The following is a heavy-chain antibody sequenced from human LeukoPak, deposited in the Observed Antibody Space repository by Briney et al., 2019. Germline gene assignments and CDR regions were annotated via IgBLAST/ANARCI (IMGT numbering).Heavy chain of an antibody. CDR3: ARDSPYYYGSGSATYYMDV. J-gene: IGHJ6*03. Sequence: SETLSLTCTVSGGSTSSYYWSWIRQPPGKGLEWIGYIYYNGSTNYNPSLKSRVTISVDTSKNQFSLKLSSVTAADTAVYYCARDSPYYYGSGSATYYMDVWGKGTTVTISS. CDR1: GGSTSSYY. D-gene: IGHD3-10*01. CDR2: IYYNGST. V-gene: IGHV4-59*01.